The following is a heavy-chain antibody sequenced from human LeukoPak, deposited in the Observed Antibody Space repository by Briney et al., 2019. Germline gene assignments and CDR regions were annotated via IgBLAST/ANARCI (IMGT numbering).Heavy chain of an antibody. Sequence: PSETLSLTCTVSGGSFSSYYWSWIRQPPGKGLKWIGSIFYTGITNYNPSLKSRVTISVDTSKSQFSLKLSSVTAADTGVYCCARHLVAAAIGWDYWGQGALVTVSS. CDR3: ARHLVAAAIGWDY. V-gene: IGHV4-59*08. D-gene: IGHD2-2*02. J-gene: IGHJ4*02. CDR1: GGSFSSYY. CDR2: IFYTGIT.